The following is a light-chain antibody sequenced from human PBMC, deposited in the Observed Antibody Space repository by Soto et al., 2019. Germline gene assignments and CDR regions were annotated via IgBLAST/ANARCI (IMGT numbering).Light chain of an antibody. Sequence: QSVLTQPPSASGSPGQSVTISCTGTSSGVGGYNFVSWYQHHPGKAPKLMIYEVTKRPSGVPDRFSGSKSGNTASLTVSGLQTEDEADYYCSSYAGSIYVFGTGTKVTVL. CDR1: SSGVGGYNF. J-gene: IGLJ1*01. CDR3: SSYAGSIYV. CDR2: EVT. V-gene: IGLV2-8*01.